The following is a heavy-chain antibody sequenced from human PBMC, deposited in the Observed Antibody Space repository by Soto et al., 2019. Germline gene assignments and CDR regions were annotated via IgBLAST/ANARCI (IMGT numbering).Heavy chain of an antibody. Sequence: EVQLLESGGGLVQPGGSLRLSCAASGFTFNNYAMGWVRQAPGKGLEWVSAVSAGGTSAYYAASVEGRFTISRDNSKNTLYLQMNRLRVEDTARYYCVDRCSGGRCSPFDYWGQGTLVTVAS. J-gene: IGHJ4*02. CDR3: VDRCSGGRCSPFDY. CDR2: VSAGGTSA. D-gene: IGHD2-15*01. V-gene: IGHV3-23*01. CDR1: GFTFNNYA.